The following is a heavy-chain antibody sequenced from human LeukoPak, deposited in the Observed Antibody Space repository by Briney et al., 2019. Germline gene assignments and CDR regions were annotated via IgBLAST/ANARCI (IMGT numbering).Heavy chain of an antibody. Sequence: GGSLRLSCAASGFTFSSYSMNWVRQAPEKGLEWVSSISSSSSYIYYADSVKGRFTISRDNAKNSLYLQMNSLRAEDTAVYYCAREPTMVRSLDVWGQGTTVTVSS. CDR1: GFTFSSYS. CDR3: AREPTMVRSLDV. D-gene: IGHD3-10*01. J-gene: IGHJ6*02. V-gene: IGHV3-21*01. CDR2: ISSSSSYI.